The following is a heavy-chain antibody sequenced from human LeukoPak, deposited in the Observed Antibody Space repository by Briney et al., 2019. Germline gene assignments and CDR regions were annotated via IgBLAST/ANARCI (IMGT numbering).Heavy chain of an antibody. D-gene: IGHD6-19*01. CDR3: ARGTLGAWGW. J-gene: IGHJ4*02. CDR2: ISSSSNYI. V-gene: IGHV3-21*01. CDR1: GFTFSSYA. Sequence: GGSLRLSCAASGFTFSSYAMRWVRQAPGKGLEWVSSISSSSNYIHYADSVKGRFTISRDNAKNSLYLQMNSLRAEDTAVYFCARGTLGAWGWWGQGTLVTVSS.